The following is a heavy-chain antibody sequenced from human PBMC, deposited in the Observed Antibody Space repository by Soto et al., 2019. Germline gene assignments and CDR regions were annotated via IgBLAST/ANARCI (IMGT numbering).Heavy chain of an antibody. J-gene: IGHJ6*02. CDR2: IYYSGST. D-gene: IGHD1-1*01. Sequence: PSETLSLTCPVSGGSISSSSYYLCCIRQPPGKGLEWIGSIYYSGSTYYNPSLKSRVTISVDTSKNQFSLKLSSVTAADTAVYYCARLERIYGMDVWGQGTTVTVSS. V-gene: IGHV4-39*01. CDR1: GGSISSSSYY. CDR3: ARLERIYGMDV.